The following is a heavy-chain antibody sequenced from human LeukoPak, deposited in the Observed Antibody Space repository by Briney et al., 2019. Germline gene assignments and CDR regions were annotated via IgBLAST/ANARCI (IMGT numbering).Heavy chain of an antibody. D-gene: IGHD3-22*01. J-gene: IGHJ4*02. V-gene: IGHV4-39*07. Sequence: PSETLSLTCTVSGGSISSSSYYWGGIRQPPGKGLEWIGSIYYSGSTYYNPSLKSRVTISVDTSKNQFSLKLSSVTAADTAVYYCARYYYDSSGYSFWGQGTLVTVSS. CDR3: ARYYYDSSGYSF. CDR1: GGSISSSSYY. CDR2: IYYSGST.